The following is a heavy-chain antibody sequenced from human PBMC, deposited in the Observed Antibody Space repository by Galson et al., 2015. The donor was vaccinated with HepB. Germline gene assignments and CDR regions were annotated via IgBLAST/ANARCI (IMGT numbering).Heavy chain of an antibody. V-gene: IGHV1-69*13. CDR2: IIPIFGTA. CDR1: GGTFSSYA. D-gene: IGHD2-2*02. Sequence: SVKVSCKASGGTFSSYAISWVRQAPGQGLEWMGGIIPIFGTANYAQKFQGRVTITADESTSTAYMELSSLRSEDTAVYYCAREGNDITPIVPAAIAPMDAWGKGTTVTVSS. J-gene: IGHJ6*03. CDR3: AREGNDITPIVPAAIAPMDA.